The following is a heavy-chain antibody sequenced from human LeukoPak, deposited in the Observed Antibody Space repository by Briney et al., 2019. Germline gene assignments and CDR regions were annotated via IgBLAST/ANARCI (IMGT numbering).Heavy chain of an antibody. CDR3: TKGHSSGFGYYFDY. J-gene: IGHJ4*02. CDR2: IRYDGSNK. Sequence: GGSLRLSCAASGFTFSSYGMHWVRQAPGKGLEWVAFIRYDGSNKYYADSVKGRFTISRDNSKNTLYLQMNSLRAEDTAVYYCTKGHSSGFGYYFDYWGQGTLFTVSS. CDR1: GFTFSSYG. V-gene: IGHV3-30*02. D-gene: IGHD3-22*01.